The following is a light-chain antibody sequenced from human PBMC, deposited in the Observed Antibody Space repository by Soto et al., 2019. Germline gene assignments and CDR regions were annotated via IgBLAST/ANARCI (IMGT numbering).Light chain of an antibody. CDR2: TAS. Sequence: DIQMTQSPSSLSASVGDRVTITCRASQSISNYLNWYQQKPGKAPQLLIYTASSLESGVPSRFSGSGSGTDFTLTINSLQPEDFATYYCQQSYSTPYTCGQGTKLEIK. CDR3: QQSYSTPYT. J-gene: IGKJ2*01. V-gene: IGKV1-39*01. CDR1: QSISNY.